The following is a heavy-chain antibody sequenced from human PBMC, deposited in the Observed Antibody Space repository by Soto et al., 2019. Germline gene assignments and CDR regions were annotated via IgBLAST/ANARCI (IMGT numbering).Heavy chain of an antibody. CDR3: ARENRIAADNCFDP. CDR2: IYYSGST. D-gene: IGHD6-13*01. Sequence: PSQTLSLTCTVSGGSISSSSYYLGWIRQPPGKGLERIGSIYYSGSTYYNPSLKSRVTISVDTSKHQFSLKLSSVTAADTAVYYCARENRIAADNCFDPWGQGTLVT. J-gene: IGHJ5*02. V-gene: IGHV4-39*01. CDR1: GGSISSSSYY.